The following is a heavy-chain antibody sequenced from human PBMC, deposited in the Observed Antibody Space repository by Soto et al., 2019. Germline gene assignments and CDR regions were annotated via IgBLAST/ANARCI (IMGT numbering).Heavy chain of an antibody. CDR3: AKDWRRYYDFWSGYYPFEAFDI. Sequence: GGSLRLSCAASGFTFSSYAMSWVRQAPGKGLEWVSAISGSGGSTYYADSVKGRFTISRDNSKNTLYLQMNSLRAEDTAVYYCAKDWRRYYDFWSGYYPFEAFDIWGQGTMVTVSS. J-gene: IGHJ3*02. CDR2: ISGSGGST. CDR1: GFTFSSYA. V-gene: IGHV3-23*01. D-gene: IGHD3-3*01.